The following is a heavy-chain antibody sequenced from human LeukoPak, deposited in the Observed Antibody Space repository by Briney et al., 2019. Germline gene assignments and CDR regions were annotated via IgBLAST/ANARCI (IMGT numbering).Heavy chain of an antibody. J-gene: IGHJ4*02. CDR3: ARDHHDFWSGYLFDY. D-gene: IGHD3-3*01. CDR2: IYSGGST. CDR1: GFTVSSNY. Sequence: GGSLRLSCAASGFTVSSNYMSWVRQAPGKGLEWVSVIYSGGSTYYADSVKGRFTISRDNSKNTLYLQMNSLRAEDTAVYYCARDHHDFWSGYLFDYWGQGTLVTVSS. V-gene: IGHV3-53*01.